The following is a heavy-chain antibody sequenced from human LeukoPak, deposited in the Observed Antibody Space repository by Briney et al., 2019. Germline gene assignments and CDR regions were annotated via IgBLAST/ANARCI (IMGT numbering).Heavy chain of an antibody. V-gene: IGHV4-34*01. J-gene: IGHJ5*02. D-gene: IGHD2-2*01. Sequence: PSETLSLTCAVYGGSFSGYYWSWIRQPPRKGLEWIGEINHIGSTNYNPSLKSRVTIAVDTSKNQFSLKLSSVTAADTAVYYCARGGRRTVVVPAARRDNWFDPWGQGTLVSVSS. CDR1: GGSFSGYY. CDR2: INHIGST. CDR3: ARGGRRTVVVPAARRDNWFDP.